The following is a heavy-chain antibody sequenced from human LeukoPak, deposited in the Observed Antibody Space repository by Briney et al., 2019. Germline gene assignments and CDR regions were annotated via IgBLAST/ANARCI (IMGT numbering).Heavy chain of an antibody. Sequence: GGSLGLSCAASGFTVSSNYMNWVRQAPGKGLECVSVIYSDSSTYYADSVKGRFTISRDNSKNTLYLQMNSLRAEDTAVYYCARELGSYYRYFDYWGQGTLVTVSS. V-gene: IGHV3-53*01. D-gene: IGHD1-26*01. CDR3: ARELGSYYRYFDY. CDR2: IYSDSST. J-gene: IGHJ4*02. CDR1: GFTVSSNY.